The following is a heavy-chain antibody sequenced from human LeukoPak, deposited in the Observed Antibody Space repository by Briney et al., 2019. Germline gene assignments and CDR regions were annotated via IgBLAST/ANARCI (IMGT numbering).Heavy chain of an antibody. J-gene: IGHJ6*03. D-gene: IGHD2-2*01. CDR3: ARARYCNSTSCLPNYFYYMDV. CDR2: ISHYASDT. Sequence: GESLKISCKVSGYSFTSYWVAWVRQMPGKGLEWMGIISHYASDTRYSPSFQGQVIISADKSISTAYLQLSSLKASDTGIYYCARARYCNSTSCLPNYFYYMDVWGKGTTVTVS. V-gene: IGHV5-51*01. CDR1: GYSFTSYW.